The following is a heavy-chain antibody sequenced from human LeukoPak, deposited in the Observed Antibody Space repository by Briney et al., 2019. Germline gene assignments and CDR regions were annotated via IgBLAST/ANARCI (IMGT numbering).Heavy chain of an antibody. CDR1: GFTFSSYA. V-gene: IGHV3-30*04. Sequence: GGSLRLSCAASGFTFSSYAMNWVRQAPGKGLEWVAVIANDESYKHYADSLKGRFTISRDNSNTLYLQMNSLRVEDTAVYYCVRVGNGEGGNAFDIWGQGTMVTVSS. D-gene: IGHD2-8*01. CDR2: IANDESYK. CDR3: VRVGNGEGGNAFDI. J-gene: IGHJ3*02.